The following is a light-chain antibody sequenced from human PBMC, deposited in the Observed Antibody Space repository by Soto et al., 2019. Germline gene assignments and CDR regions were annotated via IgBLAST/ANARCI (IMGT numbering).Light chain of an antibody. CDR3: SSYTSSGTYV. V-gene: IGLV2-14*03. Sequence: QSALTQPASVSGSTGQSITVSCTGTSSDLGAYTYVSWYQQHPGKAPKLIIHDVSNRPSGVSNRFSGSKSGNSASLTISGLQAEDEADYYCSSYTSSGTYVFGSGTKLTVL. CDR2: DVS. CDR1: SSDLGAYTY. J-gene: IGLJ1*01.